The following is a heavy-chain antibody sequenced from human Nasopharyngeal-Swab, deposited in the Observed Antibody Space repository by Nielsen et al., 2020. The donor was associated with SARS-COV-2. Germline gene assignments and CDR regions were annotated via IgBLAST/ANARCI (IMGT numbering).Heavy chain of an antibody. J-gene: IGHJ3*02. CDR2: ISYDGSNK. Sequence: GESLKISCAASGFTFSSYAMHWVRQSPGKRLEWVAVISYDGSNKYYADSVKGRFTISRDNSKNTLYLQMNSLRAEDTAVYYCAREEVTADAFDIWGQGTMVTVSS. CDR1: GFTFSSYA. CDR3: AREEVTADAFDI. V-gene: IGHV3-30-3*01. D-gene: IGHD2-21*02.